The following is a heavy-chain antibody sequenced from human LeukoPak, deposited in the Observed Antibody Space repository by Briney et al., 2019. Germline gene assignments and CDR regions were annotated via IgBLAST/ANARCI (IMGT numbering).Heavy chain of an antibody. CDR1: GLTFDDYA. CDR2: ISWNGDHV. CDR3: AKDVSDYVWGNYRHFDS. Sequence: QSGVSLRLSCAASGLTFDDYAMHWVRQVPGKGLEWDACISWNGDHVGFVDALKGRFTISRDNAKNSLYLQMNSLRDEDTALYYCAKDVSDYVWGNYRHFDSWGQGTLVTVSS. J-gene: IGHJ4*02. D-gene: IGHD3-16*02. V-gene: IGHV3-9*01.